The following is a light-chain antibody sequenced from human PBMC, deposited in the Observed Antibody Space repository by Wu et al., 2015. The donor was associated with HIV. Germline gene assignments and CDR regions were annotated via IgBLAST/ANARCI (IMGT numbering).Light chain of an antibody. J-gene: IGKJ4*01. V-gene: IGKV3-11*01. CDR1: QSVSTSY. CDR3: QQRSNFLT. CDR2: DAS. Sequence: PGERVTLSFRASQSVSTSYLTWCHQKPGQAPRLLIYDASNRATGIPARFSGSGSGTDFTLTISSLEPEDFAVYYCQQRSNFLTFGGGTKVELK.